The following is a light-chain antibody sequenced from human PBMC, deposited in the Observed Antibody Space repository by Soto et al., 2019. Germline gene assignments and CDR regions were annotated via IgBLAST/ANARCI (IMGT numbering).Light chain of an antibody. CDR2: DVS. Sequence: TQSPATLSLSPGERFTLSCRASQSVSNSLAWCQQKPGQPPRLLIYDVSNRATGTSDRFSGSGSGTDFTLTISRLEPEDFAVYYCHQYGTSPATFGQGTKVDIK. CDR1: QSVSNS. V-gene: IGKV3-20*01. CDR3: HQYGTSPAT. J-gene: IGKJ1*01.